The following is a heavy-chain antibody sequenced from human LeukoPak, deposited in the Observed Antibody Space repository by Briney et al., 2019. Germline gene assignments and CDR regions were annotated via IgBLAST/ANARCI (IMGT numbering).Heavy chain of an antibody. CDR3: ALTYYDFWSNYPNDAFDI. Sequence: SETLSLTCTVSGGSISSYYWGWIRQPPGKGLEWIGSIYYGGSAYYNPSLKSRVTISVDTSKNHFSLNLNSVTAADTAVYYCALTYYDFWSNYPNDAFDIWGQGTMVTVSS. CDR1: GGSISSYY. V-gene: IGHV4-39*02. J-gene: IGHJ3*02. CDR2: IYYGGSA. D-gene: IGHD3-3*01.